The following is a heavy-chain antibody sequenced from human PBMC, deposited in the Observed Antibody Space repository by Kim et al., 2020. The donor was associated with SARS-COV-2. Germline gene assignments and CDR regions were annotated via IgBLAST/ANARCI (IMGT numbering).Heavy chain of an antibody. V-gene: IGHV3-15*01. J-gene: IGHJ5*02. Sequence: GGSLRLSCAASGFTFSNAWMSWVRQAPGKGLEWVGRSKSKTDGGTTDYAAPVKGRFTISRDDSKNTLYLQMNSLKTEDTAVYYCTTEDCSGGSCYSGLNWFDPWGQGTLVTVSS. D-gene: IGHD2-15*01. CDR2: SKSKTDGGTT. CDR1: GFTFSNAW. CDR3: TTEDCSGGSCYSGLNWFDP.